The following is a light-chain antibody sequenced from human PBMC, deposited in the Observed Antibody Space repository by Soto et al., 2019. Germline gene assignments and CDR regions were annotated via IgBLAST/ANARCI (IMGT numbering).Light chain of an antibody. CDR3: SSYAGSTVV. J-gene: IGLJ2*01. CDR1: SSDVGGYNY. Sequence: QSALTQPPSASGSPGQSVTISCTGTSSDVGGYNYVSWYQQHPGKAPKLMIYEVSQRPSGVPDRFSGSKSGNTASLTVSGLQADDEADYYCSSYAGSTVVFGGGTKLTVL. CDR2: EVS. V-gene: IGLV2-8*01.